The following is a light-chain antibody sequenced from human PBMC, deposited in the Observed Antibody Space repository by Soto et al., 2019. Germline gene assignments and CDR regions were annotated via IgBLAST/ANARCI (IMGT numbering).Light chain of an antibody. CDR2: KAS. V-gene: IGKV1-5*03. CDR1: QSISSW. Sequence: DIQMTQSPSSLPASLGDRVTITCRASQSISSWFAWYQQTPGKAPKLLIYKASSLESGVPSRFSGSGSGTEFTLTISSLQPDDFATYYCQQYNSYQTFGQGTKVDIK. J-gene: IGKJ1*01. CDR3: QQYNSYQT.